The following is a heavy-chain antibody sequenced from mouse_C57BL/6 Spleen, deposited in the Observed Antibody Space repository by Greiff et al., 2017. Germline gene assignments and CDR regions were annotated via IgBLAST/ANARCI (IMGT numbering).Heavy chain of an antibody. V-gene: IGHV1-52*01. Sequence: QVQLQQPGAELVRPGSSVKLSCKASGYTFTSYWMHWVKQRPIQGLEWIGNIDPSDSETHYNQKFKDKATLTVDKSSSTAYMQLSSLTSEDSAVYYCARRTRQGLTGSYYYAMDYWGQGTSVTVSS. D-gene: IGHD4-1*01. CDR3: ARRTRQGLTGSYYYAMDY. J-gene: IGHJ4*01. CDR1: GYTFTSYW. CDR2: IDPSDSET.